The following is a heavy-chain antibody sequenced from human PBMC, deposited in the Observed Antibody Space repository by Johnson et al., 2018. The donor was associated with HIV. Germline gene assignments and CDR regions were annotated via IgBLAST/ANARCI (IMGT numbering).Heavy chain of an antibody. CDR1: GFTFSTYG. CDR2: IKQDGSEK. J-gene: IGHJ1*01. D-gene: IGHD4-23*01. CDR3: ARGRDTVVTPVGDNVRGLLGLRWAM. V-gene: IGHV3-7*05. Sequence: VQLVESGGGVVQPGGSLKLSCAASGFTFSTYGINWVRQAPGKGLEWVANIKQDGSEKYYVDSVKGRFTISRDNAKNSLYLQMNSLRAEDTAVYYCARGRDTVVTPVGDNVRGLLGLRWAMWG.